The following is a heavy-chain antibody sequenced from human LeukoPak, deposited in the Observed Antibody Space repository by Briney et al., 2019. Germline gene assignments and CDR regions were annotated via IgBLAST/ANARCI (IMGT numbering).Heavy chain of an antibody. D-gene: IGHD3-3*01. CDR1: GFIVSSNY. Sequence: GGSLRLSCAASGFIVSSNYMSWVRQAPGKGLEWVSVIYSGGSTYYADSVKGRFTISRDNSKNTLYLQINSLRAEDSADYYCERYEAAFDIWGQGTMVTVSS. CDR3: ERYEAAFDI. CDR2: IYSGGST. V-gene: IGHV3-53*01. J-gene: IGHJ3*02.